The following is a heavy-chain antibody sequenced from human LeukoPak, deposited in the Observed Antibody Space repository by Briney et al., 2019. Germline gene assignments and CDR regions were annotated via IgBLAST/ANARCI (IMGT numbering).Heavy chain of an antibody. CDR1: GYSFTTYW. D-gene: IGHD6-19*01. Sequence: GESLKISCTASGYSFTTYWIGWVRQMPGKGLEWMGVIYPDDSDTRYSPSFQGQVTFSADKSITAAYLQWSSLKASDTAIYYCARLPRFLEAGWVPDSWGQGTLITVAS. V-gene: IGHV5-51*01. CDR2: IYPDDSDT. J-gene: IGHJ4*02. CDR3: ARLPRFLEAGWVPDS.